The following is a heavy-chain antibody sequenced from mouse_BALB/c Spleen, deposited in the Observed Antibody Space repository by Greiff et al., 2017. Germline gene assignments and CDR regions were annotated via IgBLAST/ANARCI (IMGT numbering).Heavy chain of an antibody. J-gene: IGHJ4*01. CDR3: ASYYGSSYAMDY. CDR2: IWSGGST. Sequence: QVQLKQSGPGLVQPSQSLSITCTVSGFSLTSYGVHWVRQSPGKGLEWLGVIWSGGSTDYNAAFISRLSISKDNSKSQVFFKMNSLQANDTAIYYCASYYGSSYAMDYWGQGTSVTVSS. CDR1: GFSLTSYG. V-gene: IGHV2-2*02. D-gene: IGHD1-1*01.